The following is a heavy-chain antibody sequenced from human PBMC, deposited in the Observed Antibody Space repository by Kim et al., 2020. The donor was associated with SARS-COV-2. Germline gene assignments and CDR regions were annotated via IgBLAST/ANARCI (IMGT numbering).Heavy chain of an antibody. CDR3: SRGIIAGSTGWFDP. CDR1: GGSISSYY. CDR2: IYYSGST. D-gene: IGHD6-13*01. J-gene: IGHJ5*02. Sequence: SETLSLTCTVSGGSISSYYWSWIRQPPGKGLEWIGYIYYSGSTNYNPSLKSRVTITVDTSKNQFSLKLSSVTAADTAVYYCSRGIIAGSTGWFDPWGQGTLVTVSS. V-gene: IGHV4-59*13.